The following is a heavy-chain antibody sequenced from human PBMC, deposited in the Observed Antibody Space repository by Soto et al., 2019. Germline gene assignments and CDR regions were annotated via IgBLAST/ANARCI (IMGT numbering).Heavy chain of an antibody. J-gene: IGHJ4*02. CDR1: AFTFSSCW. CDR3: ASERGLDY. CDR2: INQDGTEK. Sequence: EVQLVESGGGLVQPGGSLRLSCAASAFTFSSCWMSWVRQAPGKGLEWVANINQDGTEKYYVDSVKGRFALSRDNAKNSLYLQMNSLRAEDTAVYYCASERGLDYWGQGILVTVSS. V-gene: IGHV3-7*01.